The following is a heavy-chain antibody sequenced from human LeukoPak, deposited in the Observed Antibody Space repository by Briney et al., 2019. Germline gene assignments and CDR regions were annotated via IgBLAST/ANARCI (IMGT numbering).Heavy chain of an antibody. CDR3: ARGPNSTGWYPH. D-gene: IGHD6-19*01. CDR1: GGSFSGYY. J-gene: IGHJ4*02. Sequence: SETLSLTCAVYGGSFSGYYWSWIRQPPGKGLEWIGEINHIGSTNYNPSLKSRVTISVDTSKNQFSLKLTSVTAADAAIYYCARGPNSTGWYPHWGQGTLVTVSS. CDR2: INHIGST. V-gene: IGHV4-34*01.